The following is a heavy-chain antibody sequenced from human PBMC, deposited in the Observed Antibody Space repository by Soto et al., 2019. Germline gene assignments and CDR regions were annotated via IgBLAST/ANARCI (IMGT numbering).Heavy chain of an antibody. CDR2: INAGNGYT. CDR3: AREEGVVVVPAAPLNWFDP. Sequence: ASVKVSCKASGYTFTSYAMHWVRQAPGQRLEWMGWINAGNGYTKYSQKFQGRVTITRDTSASTAYMELSSLRSEDTAVYYCAREEGVVVVPAAPLNWFDPWGQGTLVTVSS. CDR1: GYTFTSYA. J-gene: IGHJ5*02. D-gene: IGHD2-2*01. V-gene: IGHV1-3*01.